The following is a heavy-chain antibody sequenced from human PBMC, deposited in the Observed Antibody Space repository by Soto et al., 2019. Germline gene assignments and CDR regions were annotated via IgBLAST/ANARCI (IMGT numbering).Heavy chain of an antibody. CDR3: ARGRDAITIFGVVTNFDN. J-gene: IGHJ4*02. CDR2: MNPNSGNT. D-gene: IGHD3-3*01. V-gene: IGHV1-8*01. Sequence: GASVKVSCKASVYPFTSYDINWVRQATGQGLELMGWMNPNSGNTGYAQKFQGRVTMTRNTSISTAYMELSSLRSEDTAVYYCARGRDAITIFGVVTNFDNWGQGTVVTVSS. CDR1: VYPFTSYD.